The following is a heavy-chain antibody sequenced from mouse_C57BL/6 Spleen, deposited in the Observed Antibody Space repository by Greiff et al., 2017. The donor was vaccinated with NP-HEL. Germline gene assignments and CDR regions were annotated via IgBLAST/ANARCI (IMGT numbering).Heavy chain of an antibody. CDR2: IWSGGST. CDR1: GFSLTSYG. CDR3: ARSYWDEDYAMDY. J-gene: IGHJ4*01. Sequence: QVHVKQSGPGLVQPSQSLSITCTVSGFSLTSYGVHWVRQSPGKGLEWLGVIWSGGSTDYNAAFISRLSISKDNSKSQVFFKMNSLQADDTAIYYCARSYWDEDYAMDYWGQGTSVTVSS. V-gene: IGHV2-2*01. D-gene: IGHD4-1*01.